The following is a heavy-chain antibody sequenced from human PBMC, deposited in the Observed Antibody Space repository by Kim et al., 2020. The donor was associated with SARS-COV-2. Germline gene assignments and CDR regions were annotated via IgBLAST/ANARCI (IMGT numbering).Heavy chain of an antibody. CDR3: AKDRYDSSRNFLDF. V-gene: IGHV3-23*01. D-gene: IGHD3-22*01. Sequence: YAGSVKGRFSISRDNSKDTLYLQINTLRAEDTAVYYCAKDRYDSSRNFLDFWGQGTLVTVSS. J-gene: IGHJ4*02.